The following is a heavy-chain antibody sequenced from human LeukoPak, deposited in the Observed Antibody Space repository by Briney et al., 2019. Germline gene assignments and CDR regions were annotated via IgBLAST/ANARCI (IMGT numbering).Heavy chain of an antibody. Sequence: ASVKVSCKASGYTFTGYYMHWVRQAPGPRLEWMGRINPNSGGTNYAQKFQGRVTMTRDTSISTAYMELSRLRSDDTAVYYCARDRRITMVRGVIITYWGQGTLVTVSS. CDR3: ARDRRITMVRGVIITY. CDR1: GYTFTGYY. D-gene: IGHD3-10*01. J-gene: IGHJ4*02. V-gene: IGHV1-2*06. CDR2: INPNSGGT.